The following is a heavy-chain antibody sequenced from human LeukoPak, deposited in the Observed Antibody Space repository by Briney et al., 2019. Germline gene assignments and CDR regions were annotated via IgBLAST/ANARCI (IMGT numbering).Heavy chain of an antibody. V-gene: IGHV1-2*02. CDR2: LNPNSGGT. CDR3: ARPASMITFGRVILN. Sequence: ASVKVSCKASGSTFTGYYMHWVRQAPGQGLEWMGWLNPNSGGTNYAQKFEGRVTMTRETSISPAYMELSRLRSEETAVYCCARPASMITFGRVILNWGQGTLVTVSS. D-gene: IGHD3-16*01. J-gene: IGHJ1*01. CDR1: GSTFTGYY.